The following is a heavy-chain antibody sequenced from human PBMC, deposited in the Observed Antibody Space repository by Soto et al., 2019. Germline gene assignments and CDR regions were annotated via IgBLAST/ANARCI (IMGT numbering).Heavy chain of an antibody. Sequence: GESLKIYCKGSGCSFTSYWIGWVRQMPGKGLEWMGIIYPGDSDIRYSPSFQGQVTISADKSISTAYLQWSSLKASDTAMYYCATHSAVLGIDYWGQGTLVTVSS. CDR3: ATHSAVLGIDY. CDR1: GCSFTSYW. J-gene: IGHJ4*02. D-gene: IGHD3-10*01. V-gene: IGHV5-51*01. CDR2: IYPGDSDI.